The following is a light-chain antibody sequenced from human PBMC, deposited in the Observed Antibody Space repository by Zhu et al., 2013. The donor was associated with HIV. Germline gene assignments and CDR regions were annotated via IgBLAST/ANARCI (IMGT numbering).Light chain of an antibody. Sequence: QSVLTQPASVSGSPGQSITISCTGTSSDIGGFNYVSWYQHHPGKAPKLMFYEVSNRPSGVSNRFSVSKSGNTASLTISGLQAEDEADYYCSSYTSSSTLVFGTGTTVTVL. CDR3: SSYTSSSTLV. J-gene: IGLJ1*01. CDR1: SSDIGGFNY. V-gene: IGLV2-14*01. CDR2: EVS.